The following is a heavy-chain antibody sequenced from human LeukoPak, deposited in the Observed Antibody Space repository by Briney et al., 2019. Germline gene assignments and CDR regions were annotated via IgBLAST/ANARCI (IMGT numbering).Heavy chain of an antibody. CDR1: GGSINTGSYW. CDR3: ARQDDQKLGDPNWFDP. CDR2: IFFNGNT. D-gene: IGHD4-17*01. Sequence: SETLSLTCSISGGSINTGSYWWGWIRQTPGKGLEFIGSIFFNGNTFYNPSLKRRVTISVDNFNDQFSLRLTSVTAADTVIYYCARQDDQKLGDPNWFDPWGQRILVTVSS. V-gene: IGHV4-39*01. J-gene: IGHJ5*02.